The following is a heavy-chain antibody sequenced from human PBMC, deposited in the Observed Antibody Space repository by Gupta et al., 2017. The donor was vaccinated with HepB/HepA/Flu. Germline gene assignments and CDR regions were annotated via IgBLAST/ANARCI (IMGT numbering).Heavy chain of an antibody. V-gene: IGHV3-7*01. Sequence: EVQLVESGGGLVQPGGSLRLSCAASGFTFSSHWVNWVRQAPGKGLEWVANIKQDGSEKKYGDSVKGRFIISRDNAKDSMHLQMNSLRAEDTAVYYCARGSGSTTRALDIWGQGTMVTVSS. CDR1: GFTFSSHW. CDR3: ARGSGSTTRALDI. CDR2: IKQDGSEK. J-gene: IGHJ3*02. D-gene: IGHD2/OR15-2a*01.